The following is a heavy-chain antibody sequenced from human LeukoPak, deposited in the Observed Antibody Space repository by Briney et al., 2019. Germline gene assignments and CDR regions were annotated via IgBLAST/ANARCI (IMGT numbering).Heavy chain of an antibody. V-gene: IGHV5-51*01. J-gene: IGHJ6*02. CDR3: ARLYYSTLYYYYGMDV. D-gene: IGHD4-11*01. Sequence: GESLKISCKGSGYSFTSYWIGWVRQMPGKGLEWMGIIYPGDSDTRYSPSFQGQVTISADKSISTAYLQWSSLKASDTAMYYCARLYYSTLYYYYGMDVWGQGTTVTVSS. CDR1: GYSFTSYW. CDR2: IYPGDSDT.